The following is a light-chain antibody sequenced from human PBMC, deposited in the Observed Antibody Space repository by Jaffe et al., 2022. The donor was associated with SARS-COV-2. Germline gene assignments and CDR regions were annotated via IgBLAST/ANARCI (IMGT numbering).Light chain of an antibody. J-gene: IGKJ5*01. CDR1: QSISDW. Sequence: DIQMTQSPSTLSASVGDRVSITCRASQSISDWLAWYQQKPGKAPKVLIYKTSSLESGVPSRFSGSGSGTEFTLTISSLQPDDSATYYCQHYHSYPITFGQGTRLDIK. CDR2: KTS. V-gene: IGKV1-5*03. CDR3: QHYHSYPIT.